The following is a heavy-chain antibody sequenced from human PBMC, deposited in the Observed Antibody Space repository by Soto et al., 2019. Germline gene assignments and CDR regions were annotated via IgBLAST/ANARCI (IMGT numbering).Heavy chain of an antibody. Sequence: ASVKVSCKASGSSISGSVTGTFSSDSMNWVRQAPGQGLEWMGGIIPVLGSTNYAEKFQGRLAITADRSATTLYMELSSLRSDDTAVYYCTRERIAAGPFDYWGQGTRVTVSS. CDR1: GSSISGSVTGTFSSDS. D-gene: IGHD6-25*01. CDR2: IIPVLGST. J-gene: IGHJ4*02. CDR3: TRERIAAGPFDY. V-gene: IGHV1-69*10.